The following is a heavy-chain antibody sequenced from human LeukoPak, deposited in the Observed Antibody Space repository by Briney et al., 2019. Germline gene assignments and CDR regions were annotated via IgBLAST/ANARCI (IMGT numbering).Heavy chain of an antibody. Sequence: GGSLRLSCAASGFIFSNYWMNWVRQAPGKGLEWVANIKQDGSEKYYVDSVKGRFTISRDNAKNSLYLQMNSLRAEDTAVYYCAGDRWYSSGWYSDYWGQGTLVTVSS. CDR1: GFIFSNYW. CDR2: IKQDGSEK. J-gene: IGHJ4*02. D-gene: IGHD6-19*01. V-gene: IGHV3-7*03. CDR3: AGDRWYSSGWYSDY.